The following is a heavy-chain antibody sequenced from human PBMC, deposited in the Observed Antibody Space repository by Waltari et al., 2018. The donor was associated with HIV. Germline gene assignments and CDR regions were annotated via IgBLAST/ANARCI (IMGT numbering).Heavy chain of an antibody. Sequence: QVQLVESGGGVVQPGRSLRLSCAASGFTFSSYVMHWVRQAPGKGLEWVAVISYDGSNKYFSDSVKGRFTISRDQSKNTLYLQMNSLRAEDTAMYYCARNERKGDAFDIWGQGTKVIVSS. V-gene: IGHV3-30*03. CDR2: ISYDGSNK. CDR1: GFTFSSYV. CDR3: ARNERKGDAFDI. J-gene: IGHJ3*02.